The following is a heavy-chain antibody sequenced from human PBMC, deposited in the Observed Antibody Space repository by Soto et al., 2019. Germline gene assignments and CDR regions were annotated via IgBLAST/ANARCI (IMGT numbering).Heavy chain of an antibody. D-gene: IGHD3-22*01. CDR2: ISYDGSNK. Sequence: SLRLSCAASGFTSSNYGMHWVRQAPGKGLEWVAVISYDGSNKYYADSVKGRFTISRDNSKNTVYLQMNSLRAEDTAVYYCAKGIGPYDSSGPVDYWGQGTLVTVSS. V-gene: IGHV3-30*18. CDR3: AKGIGPYDSSGPVDY. J-gene: IGHJ4*02. CDR1: GFTSSNYG.